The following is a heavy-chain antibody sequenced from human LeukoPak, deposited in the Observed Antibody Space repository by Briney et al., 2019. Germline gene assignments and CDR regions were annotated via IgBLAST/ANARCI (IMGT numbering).Heavy chain of an antibody. Sequence: GGSLRLSCAASGFTFSSYAMSWVRQAPGKGLEWVSAISGSGGSTCYADSVKGRFTISRDNSKNTLYLQMNSLRAEDTAVYYCAKAGGQQLVRYYFDYWGQGTLVTVSS. CDR2: ISGSGGST. J-gene: IGHJ4*02. CDR3: AKAGGQQLVRYYFDY. CDR1: GFTFSSYA. D-gene: IGHD6-13*01. V-gene: IGHV3-23*01.